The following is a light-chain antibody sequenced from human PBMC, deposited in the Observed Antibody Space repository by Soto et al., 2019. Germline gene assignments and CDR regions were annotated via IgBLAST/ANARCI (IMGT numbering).Light chain of an antibody. V-gene: IGKV3-11*01. CDR3: QQYHSVPLT. J-gene: IGKJ4*01. CDR2: DAS. CDR1: QSVSSY. Sequence: EIVLTQSPATLSLSPGERATLSCRASQSVSSYLAWYQQKPGQAPRLLIYDASNRATGIPARFSGSGSGTDFTLTISSLEPEDFATYYCQQYHSVPLTFGGGTKVEIK.